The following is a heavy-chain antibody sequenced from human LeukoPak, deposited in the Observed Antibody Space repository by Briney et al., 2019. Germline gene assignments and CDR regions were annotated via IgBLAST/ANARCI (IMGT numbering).Heavy chain of an antibody. Sequence: ASVKVSCTASGYTFTSYDINWVRQATGQGLEWMGWMNPNSGNTGYAQKFQGRVTMTRNTSISTAYMELSSLRSDDTAVYYCARTAARRFDYWGQGTLVTVSS. V-gene: IGHV1-8*01. D-gene: IGHD6-6*01. CDR2: MNPNSGNT. CDR3: ARTAARRFDY. CDR1: GYTFTSYD. J-gene: IGHJ4*02.